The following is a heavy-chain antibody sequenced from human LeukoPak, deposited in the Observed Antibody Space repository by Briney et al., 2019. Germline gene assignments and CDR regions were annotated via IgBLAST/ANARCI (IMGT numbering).Heavy chain of an antibody. CDR3: AGSYTSAFDI. CDR1: GFTFSSYE. D-gene: IGHD2-15*01. V-gene: IGHV3-48*03. Sequence: GGSLRLSCAASGFTFSSYEMNWVREAPGKGLEWVSYISSSGSTIYYADSVKGRFTISRDNAKNSLYLQMNSLRAEDTAVYYCAGSYTSAFDIWGQGTMVTVSS. CDR2: ISSSGSTI. J-gene: IGHJ3*02.